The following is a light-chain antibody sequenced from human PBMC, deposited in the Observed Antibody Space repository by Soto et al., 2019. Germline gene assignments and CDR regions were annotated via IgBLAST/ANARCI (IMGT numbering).Light chain of an antibody. V-gene: IGKV3-20*01. Sequence: EIELTQSPGTLSLSPGERATLSCRASQSVSSSYLAWYQKKPGKAPRLLNYGASSKATGIPDRFSGSGYGTDFSLTISRLEPVDFAVYYCQQYGSSTPYTCGQGTKLEIK. J-gene: IGKJ2*01. CDR3: QQYGSSTPYT. CDR2: GAS. CDR1: QSVSSSY.